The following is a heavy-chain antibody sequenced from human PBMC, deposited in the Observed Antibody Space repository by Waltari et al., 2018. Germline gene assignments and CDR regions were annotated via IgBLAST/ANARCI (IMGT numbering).Heavy chain of an antibody. J-gene: IGHJ4*02. Sequence: EVSLVESGGGLVQPGGSLRLSCAASGLTFTKYWMHWFRQTPGKGLVWVSRIKNDGSGTNYADAVKGRFTISRDNAKNTVYLQMSSLRPEDMAIYYCFSTPGYWGQGTLVTVSS. CDR2: IKNDGSGT. V-gene: IGHV3-74*01. D-gene: IGHD2-15*01. CDR3: FSTPGY. CDR1: GLTFTKYW.